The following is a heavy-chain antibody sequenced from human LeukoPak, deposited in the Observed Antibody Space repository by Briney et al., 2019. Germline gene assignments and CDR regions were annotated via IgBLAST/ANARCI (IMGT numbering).Heavy chain of an antibody. CDR2: FDPEDGET. J-gene: IGHJ4*02. Sequence: VASVKVSCKVSGYTLTELSMHWVRQAPGKGLEWMGGFDPEDGETIYAQKFQGRVTMTEDTSTDTAYMELSSLRSEDTAVYYCATGEPQTYDSSGYYFDYWGQGTLVTVSS. D-gene: IGHD3-22*01. CDR3: ATGEPQTYDSSGYYFDY. V-gene: IGHV1-24*01. CDR1: GYTLTELS.